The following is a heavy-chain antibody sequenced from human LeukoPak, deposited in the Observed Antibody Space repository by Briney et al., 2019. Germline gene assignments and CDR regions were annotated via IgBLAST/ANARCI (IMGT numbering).Heavy chain of an antibody. Sequence: GGSLRLSCAASGFTFSSYSMNWVRQAPRKGLEWVSSISSSSSYIYYADSVKGRFTISRDNAKNSLYLQMNSLRAEDTAVYYCARDPRGLRYFDWSTELDYWGQGTLVTVSS. CDR1: GFTFSSYS. CDR2: ISSSSSYI. V-gene: IGHV3-21*01. J-gene: IGHJ4*02. CDR3: ARDPRGLRYFDWSTELDY. D-gene: IGHD3-9*01.